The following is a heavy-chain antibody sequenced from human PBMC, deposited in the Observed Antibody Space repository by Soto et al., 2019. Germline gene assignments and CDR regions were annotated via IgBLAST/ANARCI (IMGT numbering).Heavy chain of an antibody. J-gene: IGHJ4*02. D-gene: IGHD2-21*01. V-gene: IGHV3-9*01. Sequence: EVQLVESGGGLVQPGRSLRLSCVGSGFTFDEFAIHWVWQAPGKGLEWVSGISWDSGSINYADSVRGRFTISRDNAKKSLYLHMTSLGSEDTAFYYCAKIVTRHSLVPVFDQWGQGALVTVSS. CDR3: AKIVTRHSLVPVFDQ. CDR1: GFTFDEFA. CDR2: ISWDSGSI.